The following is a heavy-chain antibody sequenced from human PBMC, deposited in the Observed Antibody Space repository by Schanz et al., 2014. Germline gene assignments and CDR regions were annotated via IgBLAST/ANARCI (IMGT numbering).Heavy chain of an antibody. Sequence: QVQLVQSGAEVKKPGSSMKVSCKASGGTFSTYPINSLRQAPGQGLEWLGWIRPDNGHTTYSQKVRDRVIFTTDTSANTAYMELSSLRSEDTAVYYCASSGAGYSSSWDFDYWGQGTLVTVSS. CDR2: IRPDNGHT. J-gene: IGHJ4*02. D-gene: IGHD6-13*01. V-gene: IGHV1-69*02. CDR3: ASSGAGYSSSWDFDY. CDR1: GGTFSTYP.